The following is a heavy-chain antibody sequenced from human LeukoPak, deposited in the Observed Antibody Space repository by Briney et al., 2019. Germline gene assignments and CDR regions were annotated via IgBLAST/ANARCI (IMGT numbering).Heavy chain of an antibody. J-gene: IGHJ4*02. CDR3: ARDSLREEVRGVIITLGY. CDR2: INAGNGNT. Sequence: PVASVKVSCKASGYTFTSYAMHWVRQAPGQRLEWMGWINAGNGNTKYSQEFQGRVTITRDTSASTAYMELSSLRSEDMAVYYCARDSLREEVRGVIITLGYWGQGTLVTVSS. CDR1: GYTFTSYA. V-gene: IGHV1-3*03. D-gene: IGHD3-10*01.